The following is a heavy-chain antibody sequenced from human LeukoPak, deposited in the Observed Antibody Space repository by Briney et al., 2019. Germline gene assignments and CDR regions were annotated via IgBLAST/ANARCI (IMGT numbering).Heavy chain of an antibody. D-gene: IGHD6-6*01. CDR2: INHSGST. V-gene: IGHV4-34*01. CDR3: ARGGELIAARPYYYYYMDV. Sequence: PSETLSLTCAVYGGSFSGYYWSWIRQPPGKGLEWIGEINHSGSTSYNPSLKSRVTISVDTSKNQFSLKLSSVTAADTAVYYCARGGELIAARPYYYYYMDVWGKGTTVTVSS. CDR1: GGSFSGYY. J-gene: IGHJ6*03.